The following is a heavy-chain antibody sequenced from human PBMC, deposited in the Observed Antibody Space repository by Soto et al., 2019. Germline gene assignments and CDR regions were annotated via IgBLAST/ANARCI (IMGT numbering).Heavy chain of an antibody. Sequence: SETLSLTCAVYGGSFSAYYWSWIRQPPGKGLEWIGEINHSGGTSYNPSLKSRVTISVDTSKSQFSLKLTSVTAADRAVYYCARGRVHTVDSSGFYEYWAQGTPVTVSS. CDR1: GGSFSAYY. V-gene: IGHV4-34*01. D-gene: IGHD3-22*01. CDR3: ARGRVHTVDSSGFYEY. CDR2: INHSGGT. J-gene: IGHJ1*01.